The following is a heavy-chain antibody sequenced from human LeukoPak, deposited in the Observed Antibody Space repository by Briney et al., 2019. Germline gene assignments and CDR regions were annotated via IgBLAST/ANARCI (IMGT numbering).Heavy chain of an antibody. Sequence: GGSLRLSCAASGFTFSSYGMHWVRQAPGKGLEWVAVISYDGSNKYYADSVKGRFTISRDNSKNTLYLQMNSLRAEDTAVYYCAKGTTGTIPYYFDYWGQGTLVTVSS. CDR3: AKGTTGTIPYYFDY. V-gene: IGHV3-30*18. J-gene: IGHJ4*02. D-gene: IGHD1-1*01. CDR1: GFTFSSYG. CDR2: ISYDGSNK.